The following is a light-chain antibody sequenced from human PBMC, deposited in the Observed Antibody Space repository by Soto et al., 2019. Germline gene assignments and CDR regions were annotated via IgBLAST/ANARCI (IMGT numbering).Light chain of an antibody. CDR2: WAS. CDR3: QQYVSSPQT. Sequence: DIVMTQSPDSLAVSLGERATINCKSSQSVLYSPNNKNYLAWYQQKPGQPPKLLIYWASTRESGVPDRFSGGGSGTDFTLTISSLQAEDVAVYHCQQYVSSPQTFGQGTKVEIK. J-gene: IGKJ1*01. V-gene: IGKV4-1*01. CDR1: QSVLYSPNNKNY.